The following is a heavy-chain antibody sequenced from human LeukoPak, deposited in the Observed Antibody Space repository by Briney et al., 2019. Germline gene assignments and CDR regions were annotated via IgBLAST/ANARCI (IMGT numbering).Heavy chain of an antibody. Sequence: PSETLSLTCTVSGGSISSFFWTWIRQPPGKGLEWIGYIYTGISTKYNPSLKSRVTISVDASKNQFSLKLSSVTAADTAVYYCARPYSSGWYGASDTWGQGTMVTVSS. CDR1: GGSISSFF. V-gene: IGHV4-4*09. CDR2: IYTGIST. D-gene: IGHD6-19*01. CDR3: ARPYSSGWYGASDT. J-gene: IGHJ3*02.